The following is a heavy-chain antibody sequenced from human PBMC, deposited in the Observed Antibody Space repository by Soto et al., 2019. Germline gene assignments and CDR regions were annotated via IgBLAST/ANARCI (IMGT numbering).Heavy chain of an antibody. CDR2: ISSSSSYI. J-gene: IGHJ3*02. Sequence: VGSLRLSCAASGFTFSSYSMNWVRQAPGKGLEWVSSISSSSSYIYYADSVKGRFTISRDNAKNSLYLQMNSLRAGDTAVYYCARDIAGDLDAFDIWGQGTMVTVSS. CDR1: GFTFSSYS. V-gene: IGHV3-21*01. CDR3: ARDIAGDLDAFDI. D-gene: IGHD2-21*02.